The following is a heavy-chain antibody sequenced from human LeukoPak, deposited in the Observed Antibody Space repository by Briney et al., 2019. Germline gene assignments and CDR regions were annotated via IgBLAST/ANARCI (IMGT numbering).Heavy chain of an antibody. Sequence: PGGSLRLSCAASGFTFSSYAMSWVRQAPGKGLEWVSAISGSGGSTYYADSVKGRFTIPRDNSKNTLYLQMNSLRAEDTAVYYCAKRPGIAAAGTKNWFDPWGQGTLVTVSS. D-gene: IGHD6-13*01. CDR2: ISGSGGST. V-gene: IGHV3-23*01. J-gene: IGHJ5*02. CDR3: AKRPGIAAAGTKNWFDP. CDR1: GFTFSSYA.